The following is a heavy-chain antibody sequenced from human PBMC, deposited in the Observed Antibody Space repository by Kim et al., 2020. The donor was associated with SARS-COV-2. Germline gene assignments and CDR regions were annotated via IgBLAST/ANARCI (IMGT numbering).Heavy chain of an antibody. CDR3: ARGLGGIVAAAGLPGQLNWFDP. CDR1: GGSFSGYY. J-gene: IGHJ5*02. V-gene: IGHV4-34*01. CDR2: INHSGST. D-gene: IGHD6-13*01. Sequence: SETLSLTCAVYGGSFSGYYWSWIRQPPGKGLEWIGEINHSGSTNYNPSLKSRVTISVDTSKNQFSLKLSSVTAADTAVYYCARGLGGIVAAAGLPGQLNWFDPWDQGTLVTVSS.